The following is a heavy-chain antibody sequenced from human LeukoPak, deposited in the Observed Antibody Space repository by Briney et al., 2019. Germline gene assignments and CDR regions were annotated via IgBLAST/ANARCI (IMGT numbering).Heavy chain of an antibody. J-gene: IGHJ4*02. D-gene: IGHD5-12*01. CDR3: ARGGGYDPFAY. Sequence: GGSLRLSCAASGFTFSIYTINCVRQAPGNGLGWVSSISSSNSFIYYADSVKGRFTISRDNAKNSLYLQMNSLRAEDTAVYYCARGGGYDPFAYWGQGTLVTVSS. V-gene: IGHV3-21*01. CDR2: ISSSNSFI. CDR1: GFTFSIYT.